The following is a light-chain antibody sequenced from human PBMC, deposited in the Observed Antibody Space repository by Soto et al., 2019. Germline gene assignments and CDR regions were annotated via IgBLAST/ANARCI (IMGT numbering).Light chain of an antibody. J-gene: IGKJ1*01. V-gene: IGKV1-39*01. CDR2: SAS. CDR1: QSISNY. CDR3: QQSYSTFWT. Sequence: DIQMTRSPSSLSASVGDRVTITCRASQSISNYLNWYQQKPGKAPQLLIYSASSLQSGVPSRFSGSGSGTDFTLTISSLQPEDFATYYCQQSYSTFWTFGQGTKVDIK.